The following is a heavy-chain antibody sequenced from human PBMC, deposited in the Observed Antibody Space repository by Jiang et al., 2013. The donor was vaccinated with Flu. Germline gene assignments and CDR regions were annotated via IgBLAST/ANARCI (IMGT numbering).Heavy chain of an antibody. CDR3: ASGELQNNWFDP. V-gene: IGHV4-38-2*01. D-gene: IGHD1-7*01. J-gene: IGHJ5*02. CDR1: GYSISSGYY. Sequence: SGPGLVKPSEILSLTCAVSGYSISSGYYWGWIRQPPGKGLEWIGSIYHSGSTYYNPSLKSRVTISVDTSKNQFSLKLSSVTAADTAVYYCASGELQNNWFDPWGQGTLVTVSS. CDR2: IYHSGST.